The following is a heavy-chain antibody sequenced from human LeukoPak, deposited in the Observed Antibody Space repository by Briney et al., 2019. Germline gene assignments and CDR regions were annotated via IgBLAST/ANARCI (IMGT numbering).Heavy chain of an antibody. CDR1: GFPFTNYG. D-gene: IGHD3-10*01. CDR2: ITYDGYYK. CDR3: ARDLSPVVRASPMGY. J-gene: IGHJ4*02. V-gene: IGHV3-30*03. Sequence: QSGTSLRLSCAASGFPFTNYGMHWVRQAPGKGLEWVALITYDGYYKYYSDSVKGRFTISSDTSKNILYLQLNSLRAEDTAVYYCARDLSPVVRASPMGYWGQGTPVTVSS.